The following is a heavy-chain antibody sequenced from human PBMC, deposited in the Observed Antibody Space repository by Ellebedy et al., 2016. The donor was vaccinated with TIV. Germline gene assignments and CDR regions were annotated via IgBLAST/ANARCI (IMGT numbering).Heavy chain of an antibody. CDR1: TFPFSRFG. J-gene: IGHJ4*02. V-gene: IGHV3-48*04. D-gene: IGHD6-25*01. CDR2: ISLSSTTT. CDR3: AREFADSSGWATIDY. Sequence: GGSLRLSXSASTFPFSRFGMNWVRQAPGKGLEWVSYISLSSTTTYYADSVKGRFTISRDNAKNSLYLHMSSLRAEDTAVYFCAREFADSSGWATIDYWGQGTLVTVSS.